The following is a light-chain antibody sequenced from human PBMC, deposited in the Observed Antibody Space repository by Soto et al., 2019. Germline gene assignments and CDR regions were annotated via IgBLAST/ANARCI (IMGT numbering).Light chain of an antibody. CDR2: EVS. CDR1: TSDVGGYDY. CDR3: YSFTTGYTLYG. V-gene: IGLV2-14*01. Sequence: QSVLTQPASVSGSPGQSITIACTGTTSDVGGYDYVSWYQQHPGQAPKLLIYEVSNRPSGVSHRFSGSKPGNTASLSISGLQAEDEADYYFYSFTTGYTLYGFGTGTKVTVL. J-gene: IGLJ1*01.